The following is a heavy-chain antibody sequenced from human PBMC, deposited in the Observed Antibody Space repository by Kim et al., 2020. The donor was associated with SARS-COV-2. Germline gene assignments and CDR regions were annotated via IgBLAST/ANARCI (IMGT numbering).Heavy chain of an antibody. CDR2: ISSSLSYI. CDR1: AFTFSAYS. Sequence: GGSLRLSCAASAFTFSAYSMNWVRQAPGKGLEWVSSISSSLSYIYYADSVKGRFTISRDNAKNSLYLQMNSLGAEDTAVYYCARGNDSSEHYYYNGMDVWGQGTTVTVSS. D-gene: IGHD3-22*01. CDR3: ARGNDSSEHYYYNGMDV. J-gene: IGHJ6*02. V-gene: IGHV3-21*01.